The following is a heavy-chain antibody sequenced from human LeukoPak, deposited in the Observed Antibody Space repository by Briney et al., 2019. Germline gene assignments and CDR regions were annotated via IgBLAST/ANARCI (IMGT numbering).Heavy chain of an antibody. CDR2: INHSGGT. CDR1: GGSFSGYY. D-gene: IGHD1-26*01. V-gene: IGHV4-34*01. CDR3: ASSVGATSPFDY. Sequence: SATMSLSCAVYGGSFSGYYWSGIRQPPGKGREWSGEINHSGGTNYNPPLNSRVTISLDTSKNQFSLKLNSVTAADTAVYYCASSVGATSPFDYWGRGTLVTVSS. J-gene: IGHJ4*02.